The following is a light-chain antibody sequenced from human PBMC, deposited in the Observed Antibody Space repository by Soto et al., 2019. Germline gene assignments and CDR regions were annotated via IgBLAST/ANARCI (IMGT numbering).Light chain of an antibody. V-gene: IGLV2-14*03. CDR2: DVS. Sequence: QSALSQPASLSGSPEQSITISCTGTNNDIGPYNYVSWYQQHPGGAPKLIIYDVSFRPSGVSDRFSGSKSGNTASLTISGLQAEDEGDYYCSSYTRSSTVIFGGGTQLTVL. J-gene: IGLJ2*01. CDR1: NNDIGPYNY. CDR3: SSYTRSSTVI.